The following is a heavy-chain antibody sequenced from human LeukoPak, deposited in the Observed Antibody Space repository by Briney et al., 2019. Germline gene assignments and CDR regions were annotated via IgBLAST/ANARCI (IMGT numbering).Heavy chain of an antibody. CDR1: GFTFSSYA. J-gene: IGHJ4*02. CDR3: AKDLEAVAGTIVNDY. CDR2: ISGSGGST. Sequence: GGSLRLSCAASGFTFSSYAMSWVRQAPGKGLEWVSAISGSGGSTYYADSVQGRFTISRDNSKNTLYLQVNSLRAEDTGVYFCAKDLEAVAGTIVNDYWGQGTLITVSS. V-gene: IGHV3-23*01. D-gene: IGHD6-19*01.